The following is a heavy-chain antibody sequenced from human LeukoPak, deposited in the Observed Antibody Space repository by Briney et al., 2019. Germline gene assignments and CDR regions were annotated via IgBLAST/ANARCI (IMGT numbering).Heavy chain of an antibody. V-gene: IGHV3-23*01. J-gene: IGHJ4*02. CDR3: AKDRLSRGCSEFDY. CDR1: GFTFSAYA. Sequence: KPGGSLRLSCAASGFTFSAYAMTWVRQAPGKGLEWVSSISGSGGTTYYADSVKGRFPISRDNSKNTLYLQMNSLRAEDTAVYYCAKDRLSRGCSEFDYWGQGTLVTVSS. CDR2: ISGSGGTT. D-gene: IGHD5/OR15-5a*01.